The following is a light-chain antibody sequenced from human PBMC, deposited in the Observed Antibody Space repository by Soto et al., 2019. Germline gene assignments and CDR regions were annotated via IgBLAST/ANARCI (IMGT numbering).Light chain of an antibody. CDR2: DAS. CDR3: QQRSNWLPLT. CDR1: QSVSSY. Sequence: EIVLTQSPATLSLSPGERATLSCRASQSVSSYLAWYQQKPGQAPRLLIYDASNRATGIPARFSGSGSGTDFTPTISSLEPEDFAVYYCQQRSNWLPLTFGGGTKVDI. V-gene: IGKV3-11*01. J-gene: IGKJ4*01.